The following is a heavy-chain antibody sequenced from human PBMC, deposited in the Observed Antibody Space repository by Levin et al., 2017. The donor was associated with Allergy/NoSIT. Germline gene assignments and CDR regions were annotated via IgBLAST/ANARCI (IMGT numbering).Heavy chain of an antibody. CDR2: IYSDGNNT. Sequence: GGSLRLSCAASGFTFSNYWMHWVRQAPGKGLVWVSRIYSDGNNTTYADSVKGRFTISRENAKNTLFLHMNSLRADDTAVYYCVRGLDDNHLLLGPGNGFDYWGQGTLVTVSS. CDR1: GFTFSNYW. V-gene: IGHV3-74*01. D-gene: IGHD3-10*01. CDR3: VRGLDDNHLLLGPGNGFDY. J-gene: IGHJ4*02.